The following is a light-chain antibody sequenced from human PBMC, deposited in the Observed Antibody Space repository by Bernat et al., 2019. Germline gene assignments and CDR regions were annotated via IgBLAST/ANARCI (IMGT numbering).Light chain of an antibody. Sequence: QSALTQPASVSGSPGQSITISCTGTSSDVGSYNLVSWYQQHPGKAPKLMIYEGSKRHSGVSNRFSGSKSGNTSSLTISGLQAEDEADYYCCSYAGSSTFRMVFGTGTKVTVL. J-gene: IGLJ1*01. V-gene: IGLV2-23*03. CDR1: SSDVGSYNL. CDR2: EGS. CDR3: CSYAGSSTFRMV.